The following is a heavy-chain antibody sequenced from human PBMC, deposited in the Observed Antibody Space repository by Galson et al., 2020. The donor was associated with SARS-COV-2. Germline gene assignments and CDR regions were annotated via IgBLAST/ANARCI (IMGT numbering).Heavy chain of an antibody. D-gene: IGHD5-18*01. CDR2: IYHSGST. CDR3: ARGDTAMVRHDAFDI. Sequence: SETLSLTCAVSGGSISSGGYSWSWIRQPPGKGLEWIGYIYHSGSTYYNPSLKSRVTISVDRSKNQFSLKLSSVTAADTAVYYCARGDTAMVRHDAFDIWGQGTMVTVSS. J-gene: IGHJ3*02. V-gene: IGHV4-30-2*01. CDR1: GGSISSGGYS.